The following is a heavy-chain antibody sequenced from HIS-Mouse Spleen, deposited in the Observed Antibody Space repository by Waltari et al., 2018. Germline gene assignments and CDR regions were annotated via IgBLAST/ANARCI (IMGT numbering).Heavy chain of an antibody. CDR3: ARARGIAARPEYFQH. J-gene: IGHJ1*01. CDR1: GGSFSGYS. D-gene: IGHD6-6*01. CDR2: INHSGST. V-gene: IGHV4-34*01. Sequence: QVQLQQWGAGLLKPSETLSLTCAVYGGSFSGYSWICIRQPPGKGLEWIGEINHSGSTNYNPSLKSRVTISVDTSKNQFSLKLSSVTAADTAVYYCARARGIAARPEYFQHWGQGTLVTVSS.